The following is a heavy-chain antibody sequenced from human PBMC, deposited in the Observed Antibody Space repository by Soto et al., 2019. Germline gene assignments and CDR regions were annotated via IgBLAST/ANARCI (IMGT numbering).Heavy chain of an antibody. D-gene: IGHD2-15*01. J-gene: IGHJ6*02. CDR3: SGCSGGACHQNYGMDV. V-gene: IGHV3-21*01. Sequence: EVHLVESGGGLVKPGGSLRLSCAVSGFTFSSCTMNWVRQAPGHGLEWVSSISPSTSRIYYADSVKGRFTISRDNAKNSLFVHMNSLRAEYTAVYYCSGCSGGACHQNYGMDVWGQGTTVTVSS. CDR1: GFTFSSCT. CDR2: ISPSTSRI.